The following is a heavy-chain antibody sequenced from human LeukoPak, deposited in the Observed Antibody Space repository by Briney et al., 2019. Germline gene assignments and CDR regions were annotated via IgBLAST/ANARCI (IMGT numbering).Heavy chain of an antibody. V-gene: IGHV3-66*01. D-gene: IGHD2-15*01. CDR1: GFTVSSNY. J-gene: IGHJ4*02. CDR2: IYSGGST. CDR3: ARSYCSGGSCYPPDC. Sequence: GGSLRLSCAASGFTVSSNYMSWVRQAPGKGLEWVSVIYSGGSTYYADSAKGRLTISRDNSKNTLYLQMNSLRAEDTAVYYCARSYCSGGSCYPPDCWGQGTLVTVSS.